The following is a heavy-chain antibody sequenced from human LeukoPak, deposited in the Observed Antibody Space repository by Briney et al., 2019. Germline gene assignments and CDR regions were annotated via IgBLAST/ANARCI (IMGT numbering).Heavy chain of an antibody. D-gene: IGHD7-27*01. J-gene: IGHJ6*03. V-gene: IGHV3-21*01. Sequence: GGSLRLSCAASGFTFSYYSMNWVRQAPGKGLEWVSSIKGRFTISRDNAKNALYLQMNSLRAEDTAVYYCAKEGGNWGPYYYYYMDVWGKGTTVTISS. CDR1: GFTFSYYS. CDR3: AKEGGNWGPYYYYYMDV. CDR2: I.